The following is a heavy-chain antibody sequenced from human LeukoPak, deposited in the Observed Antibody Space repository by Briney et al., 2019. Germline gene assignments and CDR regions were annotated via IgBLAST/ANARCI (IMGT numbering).Heavy chain of an antibody. Sequence: PSETLSLTCAVYGGSFSGSYWSWIRQPPGKGLEWIGEINHSGSTNYNPSLKSRVTISVDTSKNQFSLKLSSVTAADTAVYYCARRWPLIAARPRGYYFDYWGQGTLVTVSS. CDR2: INHSGST. D-gene: IGHD6-6*01. CDR1: GGSFSGSY. V-gene: IGHV4-34*01. CDR3: ARRWPLIAARPRGYYFDY. J-gene: IGHJ4*02.